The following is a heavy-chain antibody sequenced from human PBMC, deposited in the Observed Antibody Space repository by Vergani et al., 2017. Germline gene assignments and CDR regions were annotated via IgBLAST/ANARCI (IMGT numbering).Heavy chain of an antibody. CDR3: AKWGYCSGGSCYFPYYYYMDV. V-gene: IGHV3-23*04. D-gene: IGHD2-15*01. J-gene: IGHJ6*03. CDR1: GFTFSSYA. Sequence: EVQLVESGGGLVQPGGSLRLSCAASGFTFSSYAMSWVRQAPGKGLEWVSAISGSGGSTYYADSVKGRFTISGDNSKNTLYLQMNSLRAEDTAVYYCAKWGYCSGGSCYFPYYYYMDVWGKGTTVTVSS. CDR2: ISGSGGST.